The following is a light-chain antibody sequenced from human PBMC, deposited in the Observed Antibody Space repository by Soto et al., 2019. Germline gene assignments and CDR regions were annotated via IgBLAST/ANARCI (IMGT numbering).Light chain of an antibody. CDR2: DAS. CDR1: QSFTSW. Sequence: DIQMTQSPSTLSASVGDRVTITCRASQSFTSWLAWYQQKPGNAPKLLIYDASTLGSGVPSRFSGSGSGTEFTLTISSLQPDDFGTYYCQQYDSYSPSFGQGTKVEIK. J-gene: IGKJ1*01. CDR3: QQYDSYSPS. V-gene: IGKV1-5*01.